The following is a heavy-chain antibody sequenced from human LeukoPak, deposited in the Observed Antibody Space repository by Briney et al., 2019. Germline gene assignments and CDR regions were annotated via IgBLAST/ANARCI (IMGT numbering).Heavy chain of an antibody. J-gene: IGHJ6*03. D-gene: IGHD7-27*01. CDR2: FYYRGSS. Sequence: SETLSLTCTVSGDSISSYDWSWIRQPPGKGLEWIGYFYYRGSSHFNPSLKSRVTMSVDTSKNQFSLQLSSVTAADSAVYYCATGARGPFYYYYMDVWGKGTTVTVSS. CDR1: GDSISSYD. V-gene: IGHV4-59*01. CDR3: ATGARGPFYYYYMDV.